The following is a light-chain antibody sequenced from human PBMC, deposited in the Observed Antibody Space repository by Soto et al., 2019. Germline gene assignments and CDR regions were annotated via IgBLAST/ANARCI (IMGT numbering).Light chain of an antibody. Sequence: EIVMTQSPATLPLSPGERATLSCRASQSVNSKLAWYQQKPGQSPRLVIYHASTRATGIPARFSGSGSGTEFTLTISSLQSEDFAVYYCQEYNNWPLLTFGQGTRLEI. CDR3: QEYNNWPLLT. CDR2: HAS. V-gene: IGKV3D-15*01. J-gene: IGKJ5*01. CDR1: QSVNSK.